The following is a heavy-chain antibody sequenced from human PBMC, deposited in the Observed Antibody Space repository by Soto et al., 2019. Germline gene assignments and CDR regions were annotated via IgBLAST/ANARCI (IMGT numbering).Heavy chain of an antibody. CDR3: ARRTDTANGLDP. CDR1: GGTINNYS. J-gene: IGHJ5*02. Sequence: PSETLSLTCTVSGGTINNYSLSWIRPPPGKGREWFGYVYHTGSTNYNPSLKGRGIISIDTSKSQYSLKLNAVTAADTAVYYCARRTDTANGLDPWGQGTLVTVSS. CDR2: VYHTGST. D-gene: IGHD1-1*01. V-gene: IGHV4-59*01.